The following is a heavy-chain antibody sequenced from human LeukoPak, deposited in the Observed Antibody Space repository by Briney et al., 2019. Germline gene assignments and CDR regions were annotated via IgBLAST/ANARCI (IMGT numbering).Heavy chain of an antibody. D-gene: IGHD6-6*01. CDR2: IIPIFGTA. CDR3: ARGYSSSSFDY. V-gene: IGHV1-69*01. CDR1: GGTFSSYA. J-gene: IGHJ4*02. Sequence: ASVKVSCKASGGTFSSYAISWVRQAPGQGLEWMGGIIPIFGTANYAQKFQGRVAITADESTSAAYMELSSLRSEDTAVYYCARGYSSSSFDYWGQGTLVTVSS.